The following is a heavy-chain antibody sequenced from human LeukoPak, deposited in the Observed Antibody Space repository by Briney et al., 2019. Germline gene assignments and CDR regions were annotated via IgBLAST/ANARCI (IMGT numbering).Heavy chain of an antibody. CDR3: ARAPSEIGGYYPEYFRH. CDR1: GFTFSSYA. J-gene: IGHJ1*01. Sequence: GGSLRLSCAASGFTFSSYAMSWFGRPPGKGLKWVSAISVSGGSTYYADSVKGRFTISRDNAKNTVSLQMNSLRAEDTGVYYCARAPSEIGGYYPEYFRHWGQGTLVTVSS. V-gene: IGHV3-23*01. D-gene: IGHD3-22*01. CDR2: ISVSGGST.